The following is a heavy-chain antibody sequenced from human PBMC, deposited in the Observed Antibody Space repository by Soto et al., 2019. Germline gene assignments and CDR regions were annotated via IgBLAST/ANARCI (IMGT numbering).Heavy chain of an antibody. Sequence: EVQLVESGGDLVQPGGSLKLSCVVSGFSLSDSAIHWVRQASGKGLEWVGRVRSKTQNYATEFVASVRGRFTISRDESKKTIYLHMSGLKTEDTAVYYCTRHTVDYWGQGTPVTVSS. V-gene: IGHV3-73*02. CDR3: TRHTVDY. D-gene: IGHD4-4*01. CDR2: VRSKTQNYAT. CDR1: GFSLSDSA. J-gene: IGHJ4*02.